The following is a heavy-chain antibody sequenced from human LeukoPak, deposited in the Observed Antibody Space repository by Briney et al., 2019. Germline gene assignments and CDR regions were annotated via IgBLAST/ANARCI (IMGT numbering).Heavy chain of an antibody. Sequence: GGSLRLSCAASGFTLSTYWMHWVSQAQGKGLVWVSRIKSDGGANYTASVKGRFTISRNNAKKTASLQMNRLRPEDTGVYYCARAPAEIGGYYPEYFRHWGKGTLVTVSS. J-gene: IGHJ1*01. CDR3: ARAPAEIGGYYPEYFRH. CDR2: IKSDGGA. CDR1: GFTLSTYW. V-gene: IGHV3-74*01. D-gene: IGHD3-22*01.